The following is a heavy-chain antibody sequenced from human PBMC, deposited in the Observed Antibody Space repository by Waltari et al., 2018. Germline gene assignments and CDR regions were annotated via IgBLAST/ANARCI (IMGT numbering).Heavy chain of an antibody. Sequence: QLQLQESGPGLVKPSETLSLTCTVSGGSISSSSYYWGWIRQTPGKGLEWIGSIYYSGSTYYNPSLKSRVTISVDTSKNQFSLKLSSVTAADTAVYYCARDRGYCSGGSCFPFDYWGQGTLVTVSS. CDR3: ARDRGYCSGGSCFPFDY. D-gene: IGHD2-15*01. CDR1: GGSISSSSYY. V-gene: IGHV4-39*07. J-gene: IGHJ4*02. CDR2: IYYSGST.